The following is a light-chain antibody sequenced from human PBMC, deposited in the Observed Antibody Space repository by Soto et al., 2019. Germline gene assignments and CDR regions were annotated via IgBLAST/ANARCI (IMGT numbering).Light chain of an antibody. CDR3: QQYSTYSWT. J-gene: IGKJ1*01. Sequence: DIQMTQSPSTLPASVGDTVTITCRASQSISSWLAWYQQKRGKAPKLLMHDASSLESVFPSGFSGSASGTEFSLTISSLQPDDFATYFCQQYSTYSWTFGQGTKVDIK. CDR2: DAS. V-gene: IGKV1-5*01. CDR1: QSISSW.